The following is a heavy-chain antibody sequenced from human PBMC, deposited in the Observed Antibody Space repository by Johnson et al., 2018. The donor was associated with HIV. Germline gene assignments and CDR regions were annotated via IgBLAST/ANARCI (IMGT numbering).Heavy chain of an antibody. Sequence: QVQLVESGGGVVQPGGSLRLSCAASGFTFSSYGMHWVRQAPGKGLEWVAFIRYDGSNKYYAESVKGRFTISRDNSKNTLYLQMNSLRAEDTAVYYCAEGNGDYRSDAFDIWGQGTMVTVSS. V-gene: IGHV3-30*02. CDR3: AEGNGDYRSDAFDI. CDR2: IRYDGSNK. CDR1: GFTFSSYG. J-gene: IGHJ3*02. D-gene: IGHD4-17*01.